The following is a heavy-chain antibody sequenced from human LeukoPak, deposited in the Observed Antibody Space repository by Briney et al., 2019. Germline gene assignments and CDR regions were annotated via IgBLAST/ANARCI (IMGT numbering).Heavy chain of an antibody. CDR2: ISYDGSNK. CDR1: GVTFSSYA. V-gene: IGHV3-30*04. D-gene: IGHD2-15*01. J-gene: IGHJ4*02. CDR3: AREYKGVRIVVVVAATRSPFDY. Sequence: GRSLRLSCAASGVTFSSYAMHWVRQAPGKGLEWVAVISYDGSNKYYADCVKGRFTISRDNSKNTLYLQMNSLRAEDTAVYYCAREYKGVRIVVVVAATRSPFDYWGQGTLVTVSS.